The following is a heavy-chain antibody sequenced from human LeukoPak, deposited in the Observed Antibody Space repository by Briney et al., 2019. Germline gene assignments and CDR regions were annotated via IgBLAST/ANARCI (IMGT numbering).Heavy chain of an antibody. J-gene: IGHJ1*01. D-gene: IGHD6-13*01. V-gene: IGHV1-46*01. CDR1: GYTFTSYY. Sequence: ASEKVSCKASGYTFTSYYMHWVRQAPGQGLGWMGIINPSGGSTSYAQKFQGRVTMTRDTSTSTVYMELSSLRSEDTAVYYCAREEPSIAAAGIPGLWGQGTLVTVSS. CDR3: AREEPSIAAAGIPGL. CDR2: INPSGGST.